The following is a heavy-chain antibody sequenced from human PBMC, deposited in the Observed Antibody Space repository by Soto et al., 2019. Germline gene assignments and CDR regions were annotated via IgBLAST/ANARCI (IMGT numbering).Heavy chain of an antibody. CDR2: INPSGGRT. J-gene: IGHJ4*02. V-gene: IGHV1-46*03. CDR3: ARDFKVVVVAATPPGY. Sequence: QVQLVQSGAEVKKPGASVKISCKASGYTFTNYYMHWVRQAPGQGLEWMGIINPSGGRTSYAQKFQGRVTMTRDTSTSTVYMELSSLRSGDTAVYYCARDFKVVVVAATPPGYWGQGTLVTVSS. CDR1: GYTFTNYY. D-gene: IGHD2-15*01.